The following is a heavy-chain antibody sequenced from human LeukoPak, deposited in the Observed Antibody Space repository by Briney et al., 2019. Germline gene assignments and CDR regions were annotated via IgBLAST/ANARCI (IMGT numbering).Heavy chain of an antibody. CDR1: GGSFSGYY. Sequence: SETLSLTCAVYGGSFSGYYWSWIRQPPGKGLEWIGEINHSGSTNYNPSLKSRVTISVDTSKNQFSLKLSSVTAADTAVYYCARVQLLWFGGLLYYYYGMDVWGQGTTVTVSS. V-gene: IGHV4-34*01. D-gene: IGHD3-10*01. CDR2: INHSGST. CDR3: ARVQLLWFGGLLYYYYGMDV. J-gene: IGHJ6*02.